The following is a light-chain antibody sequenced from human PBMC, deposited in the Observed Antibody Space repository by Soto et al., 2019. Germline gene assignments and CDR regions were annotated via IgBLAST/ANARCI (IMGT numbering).Light chain of an antibody. J-gene: IGKJ4*01. CDR2: GTS. CDR1: QTLGRNY. Sequence: EIGLTQSPGTLSLSPGETATLSCRPSQTLGRNYLAWYQQKPGQAPRLLIFGTSTRATGIPDRVSGSGSGTDFTLRISRLEPEDFAVDYCQQYANSPLLSFGGGTKVEIK. V-gene: IGKV3-20*01. CDR3: QQYANSPLLS.